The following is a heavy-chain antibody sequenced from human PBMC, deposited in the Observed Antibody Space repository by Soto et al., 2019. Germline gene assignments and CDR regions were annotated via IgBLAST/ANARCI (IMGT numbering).Heavy chain of an antibody. D-gene: IGHD3-3*01. V-gene: IGHV1-46*03. CDR2: INPSGGST. Sequence: ASVKVSCKASGYTVTSYYMHWVRQAPGQGLEWMGIINPSGGSTSYAQKFQGRVTMTRDTSTSTVYMELSSLRSEDTAVYYCARDGSDFWSGYLAWADYWGQGTLVTVSS. J-gene: IGHJ4*02. CDR3: ARDGSDFWSGYLAWADY. CDR1: GYTVTSYY.